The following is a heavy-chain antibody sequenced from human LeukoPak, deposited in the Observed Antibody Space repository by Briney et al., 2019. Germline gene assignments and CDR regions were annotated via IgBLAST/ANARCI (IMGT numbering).Heavy chain of an antibody. V-gene: IGHV3-23*01. CDR1: GFTFSSYA. CDR2: ISVSGGST. Sequence: GGSLRLACAASGFTFSSYAMSWVRQAPGKGLEWVSAISVSGGSTYYAGSVKGRFTISRDNSKNTRYLQMNSLRAEDTAVYYCANSGYSYGYALGYWGQGTLVTVSS. CDR3: ANSGYSYGYALGY. D-gene: IGHD5-18*01. J-gene: IGHJ4*02.